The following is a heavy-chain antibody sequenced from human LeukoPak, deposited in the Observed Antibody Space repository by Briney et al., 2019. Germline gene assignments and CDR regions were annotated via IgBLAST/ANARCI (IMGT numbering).Heavy chain of an antibody. CDR3: ARVDCSGGTCYFVSPFDY. CDR1: GFTFTGYY. CDR2: INPNSGGT. J-gene: IGHJ4*02. V-gene: IGHV1-2*02. D-gene: IGHD2-15*01. Sequence: GASVKVSCKASGFTFTGYYIHWVRQAPGQGLEWMGWINPNSGGTNYAQKFQGRGTMTRDTSITTAYMELSSLRSDDTAVYYCARVDCSGGTCYFVSPFDYWGQGTPVTVSS.